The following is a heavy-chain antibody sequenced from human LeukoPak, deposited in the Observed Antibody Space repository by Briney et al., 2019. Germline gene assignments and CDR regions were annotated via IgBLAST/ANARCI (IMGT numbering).Heavy chain of an antibody. J-gene: IGHJ3*02. CDR3: AKDFEPEDYYDSSGKGILSDAFDI. D-gene: IGHD3-22*01. Sequence: GGSLRLSCAASGFTFNSYTMNWVRQAPGKGPEWVSALSSSGTSTYYTHAVKGRFTISRDNSKNTLYLQMNSLRAEDTAVYYCAKDFEPEDYYDSSGKGILSDAFDIWGQGTMVTVSS. V-gene: IGHV3-23*01. CDR2: LSSSGTST. CDR1: GFTFNSYT.